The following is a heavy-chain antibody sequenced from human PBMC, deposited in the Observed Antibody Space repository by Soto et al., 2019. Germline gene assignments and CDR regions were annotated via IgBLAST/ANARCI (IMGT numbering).Heavy chain of an antibody. CDR3: GRDGTTTLRGWFDP. CDR1: GASISGFY. V-gene: IGHV4-4*07. Sequence: QVQLQESGPGLVKPSETLSLTCTVSGASISGFYWSWIRKSAGKGLEWIGRIYATGTTDYNPSLRSRVEMSVTTSKKQFSLKLRSVTAADTAVYYCGRDGTTTLRGWFDPWGQGISVTVSS. J-gene: IGHJ5*02. CDR2: IYATGTT. D-gene: IGHD1-1*01.